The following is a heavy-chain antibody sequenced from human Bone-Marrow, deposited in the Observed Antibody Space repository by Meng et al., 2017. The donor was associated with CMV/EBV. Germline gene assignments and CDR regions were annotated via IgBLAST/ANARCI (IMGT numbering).Heavy chain of an antibody. D-gene: IGHD3-3*01. Sequence: ASVKVSCKASGYTFTSYGISWVRQAPGQGLEWMGSISAYNGNTNYAQKLQGRVTMTRDTSTSTVYMELSSLRSEDTAVYYCARDSGHIWSGRIGGMDVWGQGTTVTVSS. CDR3: ARDSGHIWSGRIGGMDV. CDR1: GYTFTSYG. CDR2: ISAYNGNT. J-gene: IGHJ6*02. V-gene: IGHV1-18*01.